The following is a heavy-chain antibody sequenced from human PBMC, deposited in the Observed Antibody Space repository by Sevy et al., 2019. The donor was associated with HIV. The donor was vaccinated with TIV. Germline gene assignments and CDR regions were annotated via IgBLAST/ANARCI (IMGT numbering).Heavy chain of an antibody. D-gene: IGHD2-8*01. CDR2: LSFGCGEI. Sequence: GGSLRLSCAASGFTFSKYSMSWVRQPPGKGLEWVSTLSFGCGEINYADSVKGRFTISRDNSKSSVYLQMNNLRPEDTAVYYCAREGCTKPHHYWGPGTLVTVSS. J-gene: IGHJ4*02. CDR1: GFTFSKYS. CDR3: AREGCTKPHHY. V-gene: IGHV3-23*01.